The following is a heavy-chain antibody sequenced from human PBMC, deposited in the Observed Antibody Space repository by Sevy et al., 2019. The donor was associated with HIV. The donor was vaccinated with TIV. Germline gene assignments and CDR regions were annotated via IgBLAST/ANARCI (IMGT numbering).Heavy chain of an antibody. J-gene: IGHJ4*02. D-gene: IGHD6-19*01. CDR2: IWYDGTNR. CDR3: AREDIRVAGIGYYFHS. V-gene: IGHV3-33*01. Sequence: GGSLRLSCAASGFSISGYGMHWVRQAPDKGQEWVAVIWYDGTNREYADSVKGRFTISRDNSKNTLYLQMNSLRVEDTAVYYCAREDIRVAGIGYYFHSWGQGTLVTVSS. CDR1: GFSISGYG.